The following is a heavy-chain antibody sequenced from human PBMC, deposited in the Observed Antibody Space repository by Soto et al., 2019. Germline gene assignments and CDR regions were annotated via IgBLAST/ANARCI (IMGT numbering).Heavy chain of an antibody. V-gene: IGHV3-23*01. CDR1: GFTFSSYA. CDR2: ISGSGGST. J-gene: IGHJ1*01. D-gene: IGHD3-22*01. CDR3: AKASGARFYDSSGYPEYFQH. Sequence: GGSLSLSCAASGFTFSSYAMSWVRPAPGKGLEWVSAISGSGGSTYYADSVKGRFTISRDNSKNTLYLQMNSLRAEDTAVYYCAKASGARFYDSSGYPEYFQHWGQGTLVTVSS.